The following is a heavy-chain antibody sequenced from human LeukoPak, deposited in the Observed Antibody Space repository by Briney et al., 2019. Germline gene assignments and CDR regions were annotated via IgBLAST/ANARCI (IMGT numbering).Heavy chain of an antibody. CDR1: GFTVSSTNW. D-gene: IGHD6-25*01. CDR2: VHLGGRT. J-gene: IGHJ4*02. CDR3: AREGGFYRPLDY. V-gene: IGHV4-4*02. Sequence: SGTLTLTCGASGFTVSSTNWRSWIRDPPGKGLGGIGEVHLGGRTNFNPSLKSRLTMSGDLSENHVSLKLTSVTAADTAVYYCAREGGFYRPLDYSGQGTVVTVSS.